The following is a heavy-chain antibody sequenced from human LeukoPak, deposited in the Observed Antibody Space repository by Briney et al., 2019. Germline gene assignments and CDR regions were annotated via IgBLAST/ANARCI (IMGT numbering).Heavy chain of an antibody. D-gene: IGHD2-8*01. CDR3: AKLNNAGYCTDGVCDY. Sequence: GGSLRLSCAASGFTFSSYGMHWVRQAPGKGLGWVAVISYDGSNKYYADSVKGRFTISRDNSKNTLYLQMNSLRSEDTAVYYCAKLNNAGYCTDGVCDYWGQGTLVTVSS. CDR1: GFTFSSYG. CDR2: ISYDGSNK. V-gene: IGHV3-30*18. J-gene: IGHJ4*02.